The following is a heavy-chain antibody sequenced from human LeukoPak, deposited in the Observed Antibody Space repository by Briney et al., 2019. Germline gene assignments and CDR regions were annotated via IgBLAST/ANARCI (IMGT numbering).Heavy chain of an antibody. CDR3: ARDKNVVVVPAAMDY. D-gene: IGHD2-2*01. Sequence: GGSLRLSCAASGFTFSSYWMSWVRQAPGKGLEWVANIKQDGSEKYYVDSVKGRFTISRDNAKNSLYLQMNSLRAEDTAVYYCARDKNVVVVPAAMDYWGQGTLVTVS. CDR1: GFTFSSYW. CDR2: IKQDGSEK. J-gene: IGHJ4*02. V-gene: IGHV3-7*03.